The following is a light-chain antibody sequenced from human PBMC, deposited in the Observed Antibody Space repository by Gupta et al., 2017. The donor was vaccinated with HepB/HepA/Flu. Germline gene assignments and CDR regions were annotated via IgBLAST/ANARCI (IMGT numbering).Light chain of an antibody. CDR2: RND. CDR1: NSNIGRNA. J-gene: IGLJ1*01. V-gene: IGLV1-44*01. Sequence: QSVLTQPPSASVTPGRTVTLSCSGRNSNIGRNAVNWYQQVPGAAPKLVIYRNDQRPSGVPDRFSGSRSGTSPSLAISGLQSEDEADYYCSTWDDSLDGLCVFGTGTKVTVL. CDR3: STWDDSLDGLCV.